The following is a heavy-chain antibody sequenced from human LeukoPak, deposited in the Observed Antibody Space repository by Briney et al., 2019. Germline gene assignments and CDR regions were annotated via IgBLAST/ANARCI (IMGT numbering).Heavy chain of an antibody. D-gene: IGHD4-17*01. J-gene: IGHJ5*02. CDR2: ISRTSSHI. CDR3: TRDRHDYGDVSES. V-gene: IGHV3-21*01. CDR1: GFTFSLYE. Sequence: GGSLRISCGTSGFTFSLYEMNWVRQAPGKGLEWVSSISRTSSHIYYGDSVRSRFTISRDNSKNTLYLQMDSLRAEDTGVYYCTRDRHDYGDVSESWGQGTLVLVSS.